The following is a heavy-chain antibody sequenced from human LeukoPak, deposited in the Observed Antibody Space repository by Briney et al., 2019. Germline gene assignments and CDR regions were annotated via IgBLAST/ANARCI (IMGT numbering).Heavy chain of an antibody. D-gene: IGHD3-10*01. CDR3: ARQHYITHPIDC. J-gene: IGHJ4*02. CDR1: GGSISTYY. CDR2: IYYSWST. V-gene: IGHV4-59*08. Sequence: KPSETLSLTCTVSGGSISTYYWSWIRQPPGKGLEWIGYIYYSWSTNYNPSLKSRVSISVDTSKNQFSLKLSSVTAADTAVYYCARQHYITHPIDCWGQGTLVIVSS.